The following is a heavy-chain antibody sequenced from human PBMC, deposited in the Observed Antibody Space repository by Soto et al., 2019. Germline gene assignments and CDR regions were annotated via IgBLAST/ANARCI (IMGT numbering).Heavy chain of an antibody. D-gene: IGHD3-22*01. CDR2: INNDGSST. Sequence: EVQLVESGGGLVQPGGSLRLSCAASGFTFSSYWVHWVRQAPGKGLVWVSRINNDGSSTSYADSVKGRFTISRDNAKNTLYLQMNSLRAEDTAVYYCARAHYYEIDYWGQGTLVTVSS. CDR1: GFTFSSYW. J-gene: IGHJ4*02. CDR3: ARAHYYEIDY. V-gene: IGHV3-74*01.